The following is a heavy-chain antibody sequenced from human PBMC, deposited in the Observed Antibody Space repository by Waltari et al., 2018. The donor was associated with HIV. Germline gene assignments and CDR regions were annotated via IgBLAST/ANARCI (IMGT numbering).Heavy chain of an antibody. CDR2: IVVGSGNT. D-gene: IGHD1-1*01. CDR3: AAVEATGTLYYFDY. Sequence: QMQLVQSGPEVKKPGTSVKVSCKASGFTFTSSAVQWVRQARGQRLEWIGLIVVGSGNTNYAQKFQERVTITRDMSTSTAYMELSSLRSEDTAVYYCAAVEATGTLYYFDYWGQGTLVTVSS. CDR1: GFTFTSSA. J-gene: IGHJ4*02. V-gene: IGHV1-58*01.